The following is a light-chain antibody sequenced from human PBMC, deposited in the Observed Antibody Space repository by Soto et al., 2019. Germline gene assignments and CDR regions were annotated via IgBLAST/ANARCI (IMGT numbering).Light chain of an antibody. V-gene: IGKV3-11*01. Sequence: EIVLTQSPATLSLSPGERATLSCRASQSVSTYLAWYQQKAGQAPRLLIYDVSNRATGIPARFSGSGSGTDFTLTISSLEPEDFAVYYWQQRSTRPPWTFGQGTKVEIK. J-gene: IGKJ1*01. CDR2: DVS. CDR3: QQRSTRPPWT. CDR1: QSVSTY.